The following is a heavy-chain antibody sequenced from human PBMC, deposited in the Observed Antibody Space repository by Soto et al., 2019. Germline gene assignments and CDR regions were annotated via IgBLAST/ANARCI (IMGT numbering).Heavy chain of an antibody. CDR1: GGSISSSNW. CDR2: IYHSGST. Sequence: SETLSLTCAVSGGSISSSNWWSWVRQPPGKGLEWIGEIYHSGSTDYNPSLKSRVTISVDKSKNQFSLKLSSVTAADTAVYYCASIVGATEYYYYYGMDVWGQGTTVTVSS. CDR3: ASIVGATEYYYYYGMDV. J-gene: IGHJ6*02. V-gene: IGHV4-4*02. D-gene: IGHD1-26*01.